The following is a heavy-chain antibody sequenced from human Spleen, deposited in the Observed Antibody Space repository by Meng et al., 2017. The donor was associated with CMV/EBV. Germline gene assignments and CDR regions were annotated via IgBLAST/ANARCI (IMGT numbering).Heavy chain of an antibody. V-gene: IGHV4-59*11. J-gene: IGHJ6*02. CDR3: ASKGRLLWFGELPSGMDV. Sequence: SETLSLTCAPYGGSFSGHYWSWIRQPPGKGLEWIGYIYYSGSTNYNPSLKSRVTISVDTSKNQFSLKLRSVTAADTAVYYCASKGRLLWFGELPSGMDVWGQGTTVTVSS. CDR1: GGSFSGHY. D-gene: IGHD3-10*01. CDR2: IYYSGST.